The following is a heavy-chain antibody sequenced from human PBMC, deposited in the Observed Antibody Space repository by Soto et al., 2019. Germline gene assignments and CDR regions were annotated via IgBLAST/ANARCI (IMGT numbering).Heavy chain of an antibody. CDR3: ARGGVVDYGDYNT. J-gene: IGHJ5*02. V-gene: IGHV1-69*02. D-gene: IGHD4-17*01. CDR2: IIPILGIP. Sequence: QVNLVQSGAEVRKPGSSVKVSCKTSGATLNNYIIGWVRQAPGQGLEWMGRIIPILGIPNYSQRFQDSLTLTADRSTSTLYMELSSLRSDDTAIYFCARGGVVDYGDYNTWGQGTLVTVSS. CDR1: GATLNNYI.